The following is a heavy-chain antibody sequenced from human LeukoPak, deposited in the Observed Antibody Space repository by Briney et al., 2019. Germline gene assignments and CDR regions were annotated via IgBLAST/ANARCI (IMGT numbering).Heavy chain of an antibody. D-gene: IGHD3-10*01. J-gene: IGHJ4*02. CDR3: ARDGGSGSYDDDY. Sequence: GGSPRLSCAASGFTFSSYSMNWVRQAPGKGLEWVSSISSSSSYIYYADSVKGRFTISRDNAKNSLYLQMNSLRAEDTAVYYCARDGGSGSYDDDYWGQGTLVTVSS. V-gene: IGHV3-21*01. CDR2: ISSSSSYI. CDR1: GFTFSSYS.